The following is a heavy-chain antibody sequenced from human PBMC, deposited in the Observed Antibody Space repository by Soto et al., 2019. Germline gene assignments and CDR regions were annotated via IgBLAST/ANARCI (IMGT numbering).Heavy chain of an antibody. Sequence: GGSLRLSCAASGFTFDDYAMHWVRQAPGKGLEWVSGISWNSGSIGYADSVKGQFTISRDNAKNSLYLQMNSLRAEDTALYYCAKAGFWSGYYSLVDYWGQGTLVTVSS. V-gene: IGHV3-9*01. J-gene: IGHJ4*02. CDR2: ISWNSGSI. CDR3: AKAGFWSGYYSLVDY. D-gene: IGHD3-3*01. CDR1: GFTFDDYA.